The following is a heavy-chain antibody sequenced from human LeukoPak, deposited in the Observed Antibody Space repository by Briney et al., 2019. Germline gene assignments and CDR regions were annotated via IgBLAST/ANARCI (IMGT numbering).Heavy chain of an antibody. CDR3: AKRSGSAGGHFDY. J-gene: IGHJ4*02. Sequence: GGSLRLSHAHSGCSLQHYAMRGVRQAPPRGLEGVSGISDSGDTKYYADSVEGRFTITRDNSKNALYLQMNSLRVEDTAQYYCAKRSGSAGGHFDYWGQGILVTVSS. D-gene: IGHD3-10*01. CDR1: GCSLQHYA. CDR2: ISDSGDTK. V-gene: IGHV3-23*01.